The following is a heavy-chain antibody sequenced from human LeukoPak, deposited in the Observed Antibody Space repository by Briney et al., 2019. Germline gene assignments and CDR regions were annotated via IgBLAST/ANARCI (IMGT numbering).Heavy chain of an antibody. V-gene: IGHV1-18*01. CDR2: ISTYNGNT. J-gene: IGHJ4*02. CDR3: ARVLGYASGSYLDY. D-gene: IGHD3-10*01. Sequence: ASVRVSCKASGYTFASYGSSWVRQAPGQGLEWMGWISTYNGNTNYTQKLQDRVTMTTDTSTNTAYMELRSLTSDDTAVYYCARVLGYASGSYLDYWGQGTLVTVSS. CDR1: GYTFASYG.